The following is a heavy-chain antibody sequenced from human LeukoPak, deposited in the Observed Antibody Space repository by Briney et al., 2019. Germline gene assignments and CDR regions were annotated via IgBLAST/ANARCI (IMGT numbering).Heavy chain of an antibody. Sequence: SETLSLTCTVSGGSISSYYWSWIRQPPGKGLEWIGYIYHSGSTNYNPSLKSRVTISVDTSKNQFSLKLSSVTAADTAVYYCARVGYSGYDYASNWFDPWGQGTLVTVSS. CDR1: GGSISSYY. J-gene: IGHJ5*02. D-gene: IGHD5-12*01. CDR3: ARVGYSGYDYASNWFDP. V-gene: IGHV4-59*01. CDR2: IYHSGST.